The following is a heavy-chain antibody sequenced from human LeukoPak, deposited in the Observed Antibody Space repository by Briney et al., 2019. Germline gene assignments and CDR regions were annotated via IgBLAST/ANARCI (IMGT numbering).Heavy chain of an antibody. Sequence: SETLSLTCAVYGGSFSGYYWSWIRQPPGKGLEWIGEINHSGSTNYNPSLKCRVTISVDTSKNHFSLKLSSVTAADTAVYYCARPHPPTVTTPYWYFDLWGRGTLVTVSS. CDR2: INHSGST. J-gene: IGHJ2*01. D-gene: IGHD4-17*01. CDR3: ARPHPPTVTTPYWYFDL. CDR1: GGSFSGYY. V-gene: IGHV4-34*01.